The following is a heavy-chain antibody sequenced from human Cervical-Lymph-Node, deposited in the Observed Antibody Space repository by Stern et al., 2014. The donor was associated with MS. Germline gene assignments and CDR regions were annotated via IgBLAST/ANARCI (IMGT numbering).Heavy chain of an antibody. V-gene: IGHV3-30-3*01. Sequence: VQLVESGGGVVQPGRSLRLSCAASGFMFRSHAMHWVRQAPGKGLEWVAVISFDGSNKSFADSVKGRFPISRDNSRNTLYLQMNSLRVEDTAVFYCASGRADGDYILDHWGQGTLVTVSS. D-gene: IGHD4-17*01. CDR2: ISFDGSNK. J-gene: IGHJ5*02. CDR3: ASGRADGDYILDH. CDR1: GFMFRSHA.